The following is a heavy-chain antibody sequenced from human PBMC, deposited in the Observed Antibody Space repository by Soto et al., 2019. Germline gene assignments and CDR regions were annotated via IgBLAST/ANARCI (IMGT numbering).Heavy chain of an antibody. D-gene: IGHD6-19*01. CDR3: ATNPPGQWVVPLYCDL. J-gene: IGHJ4*02. V-gene: IGHV3-48*03. Sequence: GSLRLACSASGFSISDYEMNWVRQAAGKGLEWVSYISGSGSTVYYADSVKGRFTISRDNAKNSVFLQINTLRVEDAAISYCATNPPGQWVVPLYCDLWGQGTLVTVYS. CDR1: GFSISDYE. CDR2: ISGSGSTV.